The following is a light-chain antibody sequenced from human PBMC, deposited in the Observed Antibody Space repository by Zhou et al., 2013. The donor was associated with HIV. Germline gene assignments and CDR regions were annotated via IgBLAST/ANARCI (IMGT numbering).Light chain of an antibody. V-gene: IGKV2-30*01. CDR3: MQATKYPRT. Sequence: DVVMTQSPLSLPVTLGQPASISCRSSQSLEYIDGNTYLNWFHQRPGQSPRRLIYKVSNRDSGVPDRFSGSGAGTDFTLRISRVEAEDVGIYYCMQATKYPRTFGQGTKVEIK. CDR1: QSLEYIDGNTY. CDR2: KVS. J-gene: IGKJ1*01.